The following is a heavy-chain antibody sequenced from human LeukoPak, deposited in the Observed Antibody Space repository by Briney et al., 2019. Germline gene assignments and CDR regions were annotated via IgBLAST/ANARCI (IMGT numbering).Heavy chain of an antibody. Sequence: SETLSLTCAVYGGSFSGYYWSWIRQPPGEGLEWIGEINHSGSTNYNPSLKSRVTISVDTSKNQFSLKLSSVTAADTAVYYCALRRGLLAYCGGDCYSGAFDIWGQGTMVTVSS. J-gene: IGHJ3*02. CDR1: GGSFSGYY. V-gene: IGHV4-34*01. CDR2: INHSGST. CDR3: ALRRGLLAYCGGDCYSGAFDI. D-gene: IGHD2-21*02.